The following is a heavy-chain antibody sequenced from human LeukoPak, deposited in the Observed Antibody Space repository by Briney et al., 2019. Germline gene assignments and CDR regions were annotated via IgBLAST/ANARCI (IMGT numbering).Heavy chain of an antibody. CDR1: GGSLSSYY. CDR2: IYYSGRT. J-gene: IGHJ4*02. CDR3: ARVVQDIVVVPAAMATFDY. D-gene: IGHD2-2*01. V-gene: IGHV4-59*01. Sequence: SETLSLTCTVSGGSLSSYYWSWVRQPPGKGLEWIGYIYYSGRTNYNPSLKSRVTISVDTSKNQFSLKLSSVTAADTAVYYCARVVQDIVVVPAAMATFDYWGQGTLVTVSS.